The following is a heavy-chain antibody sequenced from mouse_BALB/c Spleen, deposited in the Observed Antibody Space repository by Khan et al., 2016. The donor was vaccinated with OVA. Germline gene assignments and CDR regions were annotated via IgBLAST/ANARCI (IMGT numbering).Heavy chain of an antibody. CDR2: IWGGGGT. D-gene: IGHD2-14*01. V-gene: IGHV2-6-4*01. CDR1: GFSLSSYN. J-gene: IGHJ4*01. Sequence: QVQLKESGPGLVAPSQSLSITCTVSGFSLSSYNIHWVRQPPGKGLEWLGMIWGGGGTDYNSTLKSRLRISKDNSTSKVFLKMNSPKTDDTAMYFCARADYRYDGYYAMDYWGQGTSVTVSS. CDR3: ARADYRYDGYYAMDY.